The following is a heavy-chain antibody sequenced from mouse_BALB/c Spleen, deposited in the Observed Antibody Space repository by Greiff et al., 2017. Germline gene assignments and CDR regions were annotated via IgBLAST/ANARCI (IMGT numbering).Heavy chain of an antibody. Sequence: EVQLVESGGGLVKPGGSLKLSCAASGFTFSDYYMYWVRQTPEKRLEWVATISDGGSYTYYPDSVKGRFTISRDNAKNNLYLQMSSLKSEDTAMYYCARAWRYDERVFAYWGQGTLVTVSA. V-gene: IGHV5-4*02. J-gene: IGHJ3*01. D-gene: IGHD2-14*01. CDR3: ARAWRYDERVFAY. CDR1: GFTFSDYY. CDR2: ISDGGSYT.